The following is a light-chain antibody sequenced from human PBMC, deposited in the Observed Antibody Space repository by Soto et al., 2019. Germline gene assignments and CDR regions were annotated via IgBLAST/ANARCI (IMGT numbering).Light chain of an antibody. CDR3: QQSFTSPYT. V-gene: IGKV1-39*01. Sequence: DIQMTQSPSSLSASVGDRVTITCRASQSISYCLNWYQQKPGKAPKFLIYGASSLQSGVPSRFSGSGSGTDFTLTISSLQPEDFATYYCQQSFTSPYTFGQGTKLEIK. J-gene: IGKJ2*01. CDR2: GAS. CDR1: QSISYC.